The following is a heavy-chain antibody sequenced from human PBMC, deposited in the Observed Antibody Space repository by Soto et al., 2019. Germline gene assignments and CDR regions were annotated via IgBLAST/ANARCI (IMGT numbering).Heavy chain of an antibody. D-gene: IGHD2-8*01. V-gene: IGHV4-59*01. Sequence: QMQLQESGPGLVKPSETLSLTCTVSGGSISRYYWSWIRQPPGKGLEWIGYIYYSGSTNYNPSLKSRVTISVDTSKNQFSLKLSSVTAADTAVYYCARENAVSGDWFDPWGQGTLVTVSS. CDR1: GGSISRYY. J-gene: IGHJ5*02. CDR3: ARENAVSGDWFDP. CDR2: IYYSGST.